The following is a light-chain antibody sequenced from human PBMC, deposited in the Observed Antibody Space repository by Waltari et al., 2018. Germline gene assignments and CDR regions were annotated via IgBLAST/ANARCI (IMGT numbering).Light chain of an antibody. J-gene: IGKJ1*01. CDR1: QTVSSW. Sequence: DIQMTQSPSTLSASVGDRVTITCRASQTVSSWLAWYRQKPGEAPKLLIYDASSLESGVPSRFSGSGSGTDFTLTITSLQPEDVGTYYCQKYNFAPWTFGQGTKVEI. CDR3: QKYNFAPWT. CDR2: DAS. V-gene: IGKV1-5*01.